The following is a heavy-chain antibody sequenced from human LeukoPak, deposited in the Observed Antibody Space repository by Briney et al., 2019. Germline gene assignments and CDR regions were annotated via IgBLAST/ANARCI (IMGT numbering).Heavy chain of an antibody. Sequence: GGSLRLSCAASGFTFSSYWMTWVRQAPGKGLEWVANIREDGSEKYYVDSVKGRFTVSRDNAKNSLYLQMSSLRAEDTAVYYCARGLGSSWYYDWFDPWGQGTLVTVSS. J-gene: IGHJ5*02. CDR3: ARGLGSSWYYDWFDP. CDR2: IREDGSEK. V-gene: IGHV3-7*01. CDR1: GFTFSSYW. D-gene: IGHD6-13*01.